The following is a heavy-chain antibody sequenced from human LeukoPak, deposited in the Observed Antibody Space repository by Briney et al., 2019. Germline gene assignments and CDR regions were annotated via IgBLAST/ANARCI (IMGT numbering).Heavy chain of an antibody. CDR3: AKDQGYSSSSQPLDY. V-gene: IGHV3-30*02. J-gene: IGHJ4*02. D-gene: IGHD6-13*01. CDR1: GFSFSANG. CDR2: VWHDGSQK. Sequence: QTGGSLRLSCAASGFSFSANGMHWIRQAPGKGLEWVAVVWHDGSQKYYTDSVKGRFTISRDNSNNTLYLQMNSLRAEDTAVYYCAKDQGYSSSSQPLDYWGQGTLVTVSS.